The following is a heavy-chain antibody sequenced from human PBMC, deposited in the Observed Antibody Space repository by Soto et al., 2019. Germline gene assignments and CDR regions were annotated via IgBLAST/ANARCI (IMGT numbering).Heavy chain of an antibody. CDR1: GLTFSSYE. CDR3: ARLGSIVRRRTGRPTPEHSLS. J-gene: IGHJ5*02. V-gene: IGHV4-39*01. CDR2: IYYSGST. Sequence: PGGSLRLSCAASGLTFSSYEMNWVRQAPGKGLEWIGSIYYSGSTYYNPSLKSRVTISVDTSKDQFSLKLSSVTAADTAVYYCARLGSIVRRRTGRPTPEHSLSWGQGTLVTVYS. D-gene: IGHD1-26*01.